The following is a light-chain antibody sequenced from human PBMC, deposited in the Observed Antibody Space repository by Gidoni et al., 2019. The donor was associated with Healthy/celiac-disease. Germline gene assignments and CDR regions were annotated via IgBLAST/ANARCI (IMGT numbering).Light chain of an antibody. CDR3: QQRSNWPPTLT. V-gene: IGKV3-11*01. CDR1: QSVSSY. Sequence: EIVLTQSPDTLSLTPGERATHTCRASQSVSSYLAWYQQKPGQAPRLLIYDASNRATGIPARFSGSGSGTDFTLTISSLEPEDFAVYYCQQRSNWPPTLTFGGGTKVEI. J-gene: IGKJ4*01. CDR2: DAS.